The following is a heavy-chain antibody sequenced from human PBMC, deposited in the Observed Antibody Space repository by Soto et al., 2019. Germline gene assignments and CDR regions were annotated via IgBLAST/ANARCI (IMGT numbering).Heavy chain of an antibody. Sequence: EVQLLESGGGLLQPGGSLRLSCATSGFSFSNNGMNWVRQAPGKGLEWVSGITKTGRSTFIADSVRGRFTISRDNLKNIMYLQMNSLRVDDTALYYCTKDAEAYDFAFDKWGQGTMVTVTS. D-gene: IGHD3-3*01. CDR3: TKDAEAYDFAFDK. CDR2: ITKTGRST. CDR1: GFSFSNNG. V-gene: IGHV3-23*01. J-gene: IGHJ3*02.